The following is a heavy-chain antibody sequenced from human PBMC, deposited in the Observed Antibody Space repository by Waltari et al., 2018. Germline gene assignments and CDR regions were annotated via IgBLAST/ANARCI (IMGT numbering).Heavy chain of an antibody. CDR2: IYYSGST. CDR3: ARGVAAAGGLGY. V-gene: IGHV4-59*01. J-gene: IGHJ4*02. Sequence: QVQLQESGPGLVKPSETLSLTCTVSGGSIRSYYWSWIRQPPGKGLEWIGYIYYSGSTNYNPSHKSRVPISVDTSKNQFSLKLSSVTAADTAVYYCARGVAAAGGLGYWGQGTLVTVSS. D-gene: IGHD6-13*01. CDR1: GGSIRSYY.